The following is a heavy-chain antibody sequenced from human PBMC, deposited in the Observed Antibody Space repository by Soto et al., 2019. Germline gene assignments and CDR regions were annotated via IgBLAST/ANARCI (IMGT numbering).Heavy chain of an antibody. V-gene: IGHV3-9*01. CDR3: AKDIVPSGAGYYFDY. Sequence: EVQLVESGGGLVQPGRSLRLSCAASGFTFDDYAMHWVRQAPGKGLEWVSGLSWNSGSIGYADSVKGRFTICRDNAKNSLYLQMNSRRAEDTALYYCAKDIVPSGAGYYFDYWGQGTLVTVSS. CDR1: GFTFDDYA. J-gene: IGHJ4*02. D-gene: IGHD1-26*01. CDR2: LSWNSGSI.